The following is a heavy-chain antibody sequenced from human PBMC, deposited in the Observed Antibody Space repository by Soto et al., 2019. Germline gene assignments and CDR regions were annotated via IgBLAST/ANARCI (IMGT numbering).Heavy chain of an antibody. CDR1: GGSISSSNW. CDR3: ARWSVTMIVVVSDAFDI. CDR2: IYHSGST. J-gene: IGHJ3*02. D-gene: IGHD3-22*01. Sequence: SETLSLTCAVSGGSISSSNWWSWVRQPPGKGLEWIGEIYHSGSTNYNPSLKSRVTISVDKSKNQFSLKLSSVTAADTAVYYCARWSVTMIVVVSDAFDIWGQGTMVTV. V-gene: IGHV4-4*02.